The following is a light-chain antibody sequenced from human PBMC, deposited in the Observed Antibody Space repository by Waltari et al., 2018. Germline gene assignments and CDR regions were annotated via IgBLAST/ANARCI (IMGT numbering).Light chain of an antibody. J-gene: IGLJ2*01. V-gene: IGLV3-21*04. CDR3: QVWDDSNNSGV. Sequence: SYVLTQTPSVSLAPGQTARITFGGDNHESKSVHWYQRQPGQAPGLVMFYDRDRPPGIPDRFSGSNSGNTATLTISRVEDEDEADYFCQVWDDSNNSGVFGGGTKLTVL. CDR1: NHESKS. CDR2: YDR.